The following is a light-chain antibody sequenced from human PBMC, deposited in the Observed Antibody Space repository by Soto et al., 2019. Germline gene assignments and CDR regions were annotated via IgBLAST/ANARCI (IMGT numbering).Light chain of an antibody. Sequence: QSVLTQPASVSGSPGQSITISCTGTSSDVGSYNLVSWYQQHPGKAPKLMLYEVSKRPSGVSNRFSGSKSGNTASLTISGLQAEDEADYYCCSYAGSIWVFGGGTKLTVL. CDR1: SSDVGSYNL. J-gene: IGLJ3*02. V-gene: IGLV2-23*02. CDR3: CSYAGSIWV. CDR2: EVS.